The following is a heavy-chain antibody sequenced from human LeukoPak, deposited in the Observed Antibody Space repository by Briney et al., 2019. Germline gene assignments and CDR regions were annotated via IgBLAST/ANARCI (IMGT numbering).Heavy chain of an antibody. D-gene: IGHD3-16*01. V-gene: IGHV3-7*01. CDR1: EFTISGYW. CDR2: IKQDGSEE. J-gene: IGHJ5*02. CDR3: ARDGGTDWYDP. Sequence: GGSLRLSCVASEFTISGYWMTWVRQAPGKGLEWVANIKQDGSEETYVDSVKGRFTISRDNVKNSIFLQMNSLRVEDTAMYYCARDGGTDWYDPWGQGTLVPVSS.